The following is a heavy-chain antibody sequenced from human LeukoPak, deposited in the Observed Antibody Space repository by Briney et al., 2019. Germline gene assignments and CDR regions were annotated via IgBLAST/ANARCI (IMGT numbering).Heavy chain of an antibody. Sequence: PSETLSLTCTVSGGSISSYYWRWIRQPPGKGLVWIGYIYYSGSTYYNPSLKSRVTISVDTSKSQFSLKMSSVTAADTAVYYCARDKWGAFFTWGQGTLVTVSS. J-gene: IGHJ5*02. V-gene: IGHV4-59*01. D-gene: IGHD7-27*01. CDR1: GGSISSYY. CDR3: ARDKWGAFFT. CDR2: IYYSGST.